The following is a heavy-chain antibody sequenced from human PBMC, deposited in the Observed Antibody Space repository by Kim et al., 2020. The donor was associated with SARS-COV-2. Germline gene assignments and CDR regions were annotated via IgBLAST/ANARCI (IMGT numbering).Heavy chain of an antibody. CDR3: ARRRPSRDGYNLGQAFDI. CDR2: INPSGGST. Sequence: ASVKVSCKASGYTFTSYYMHWVRQAPGQGLEWMGIINPSGGSTSYAQKFQGRVTMTRDTSTSTVYMELSSLRSEDTAVYYCARRRPSRDGYNLGQAFDIWGQGTMVTVSS. D-gene: IGHD5-12*01. CDR1: GYTFTSYY. J-gene: IGHJ3*02. V-gene: IGHV1-46*01.